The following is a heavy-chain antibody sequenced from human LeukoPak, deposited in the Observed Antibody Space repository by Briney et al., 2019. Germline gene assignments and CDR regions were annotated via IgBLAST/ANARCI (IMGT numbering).Heavy chain of an antibody. CDR1: GFTFSSYG. J-gene: IGHJ3*02. CDR2: ISYDGSRK. V-gene: IGHV3-30*18. CDR3: AKYAYNWNAPDGFDM. Sequence: GGSLRLSCAASGFTFSSYGMHWVRQAPGKGLEWVAVISYDGSRKHYGDSVKGRFTISRDNSESTLFLQMSSLRTDDTSLYFCAKYAYNWNAPDGFDMWGQGTMVIVSS. D-gene: IGHD1-1*01.